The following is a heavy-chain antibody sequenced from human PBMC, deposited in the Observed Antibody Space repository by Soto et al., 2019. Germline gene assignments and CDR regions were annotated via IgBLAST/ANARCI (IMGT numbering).Heavy chain of an antibody. Sequence: SVKVSCKASGGTFSSYAISWVRQAAGQGLEWMGGIIPIFGTANYAQKFQGRVTITADESTSTAYMELSSLRSEDTAVYYCAREPIFGVVIKNYYYYGMDVWGQGTTVTGS. CDR3: AREPIFGVVIKNYYYYGMDV. CDR1: GGTFSSYA. V-gene: IGHV1-69*13. J-gene: IGHJ6*02. CDR2: IIPIFGTA. D-gene: IGHD3-3*02.